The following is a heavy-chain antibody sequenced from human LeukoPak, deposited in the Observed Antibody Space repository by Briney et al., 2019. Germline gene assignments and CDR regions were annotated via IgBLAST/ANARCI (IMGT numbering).Heavy chain of an antibody. Sequence: SETLSLTCTVSGGSISSSSYYWGWIRQPPGKGLEWIGSIYYSGSTYYNPSLKSRVTISVDTSKNQFSLKLSSVTAADTAVYYCARSWPGTTYSDYWGQGTLVTVSS. CDR2: IYYSGST. V-gene: IGHV4-39*01. CDR3: ARSWPGTTYSDY. J-gene: IGHJ4*02. CDR1: GGSISSSSYY. D-gene: IGHD3-10*01.